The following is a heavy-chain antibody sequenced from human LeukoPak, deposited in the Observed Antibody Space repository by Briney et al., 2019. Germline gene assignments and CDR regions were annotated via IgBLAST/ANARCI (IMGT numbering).Heavy chain of an antibody. V-gene: IGHV3-11*06. J-gene: IGHJ6*02. D-gene: IGHD2-21*02. CDR3: ARERVVVTAIEDCYYGMDV. CDR1: GFTFSDYY. CDR2: ITNSSSFT. Sequence: GGSLRLSCAASGFTFSDYYMSWIRQAPGKGLEWISDITNSSSFTNYADSVKGRFTISRDNAKNTLYLQMNSLRAEDTAVYYCARERVVVTAIEDCYYGMDVWGQGTTVTVSS.